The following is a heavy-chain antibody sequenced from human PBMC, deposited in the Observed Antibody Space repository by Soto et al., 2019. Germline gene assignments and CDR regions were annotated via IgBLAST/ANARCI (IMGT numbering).Heavy chain of an antibody. J-gene: IGHJ4*02. CDR1: GLSLTRSGVG. Sequence: QITLKESGPTLVKPTETLTLTCTFSGLSLTRSGVGVGWIRQPPGKALERLALLYWNDDKHYSPFLESRLTITKNTSKNQVVLTMTNMDPVDTATYFCAHRLGPRGSFDNWGQGLLVTVAS. CDR2: LYWNDDK. V-gene: IGHV2-5*01. CDR3: AHRLGPRGSFDN.